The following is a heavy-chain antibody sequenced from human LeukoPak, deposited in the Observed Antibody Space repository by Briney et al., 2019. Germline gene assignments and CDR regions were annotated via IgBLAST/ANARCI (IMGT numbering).Heavy chain of an antibody. Sequence: PGGSLRLSCAASGFTFSSYWMSWVRQAPGKGLEWVANIKQDGSEKYYVDSVKGRFTISRDNAKNSLYLQMNSLRAEDTAVYYCAKDWLDWNDPPYNWFDPWGQGTLVTVSS. CDR2: IKQDGSEK. J-gene: IGHJ5*02. V-gene: IGHV3-7*03. CDR3: AKDWLDWNDPPYNWFDP. CDR1: GFTFSSYW. D-gene: IGHD1-1*01.